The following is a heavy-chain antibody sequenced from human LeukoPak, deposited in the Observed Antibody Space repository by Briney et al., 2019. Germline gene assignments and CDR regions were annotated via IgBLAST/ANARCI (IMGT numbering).Heavy chain of an antibody. CDR3: ARHPGITAAGTGFDI. CDR1: GGSISGYY. CDR2: IYYNGRT. V-gene: IGHV4-39*01. J-gene: IGHJ3*02. Sequence: PSETLSLTCTVSGGSISGYYWSWIRQPPGKGLEWIGSIYYNGRTYYNPSLKSRLTISVDTSKNQFSLKLSSVTAADTAVYYCARHPGITAAGTGFDIWGQGTMVTVSS. D-gene: IGHD6-13*01.